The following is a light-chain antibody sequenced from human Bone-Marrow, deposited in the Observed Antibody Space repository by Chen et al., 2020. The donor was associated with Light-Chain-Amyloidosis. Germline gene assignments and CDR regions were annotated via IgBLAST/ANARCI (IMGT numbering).Light chain of an antibody. CDR3: SSYTITNTLV. J-gene: IGLJ1*01. CDR1: SSDVGGANH. V-gene: IGLV2-14*01. CDR2: EVT. Sequence: QSALTQPASVSGSPGQTITISCTGTSSDVGGANHVSWYQQHPDKAPKLMIYEVTNRPSLVPDRFSGSKSDNTASLTISGLQTEDEADYFCSSYTITNTLVFGSGTRVTVL.